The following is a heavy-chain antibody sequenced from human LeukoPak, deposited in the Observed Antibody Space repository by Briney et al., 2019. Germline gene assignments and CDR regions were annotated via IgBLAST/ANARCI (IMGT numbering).Heavy chain of an antibody. D-gene: IGHD1-26*01. V-gene: IGHV3-21*01. CDR2: ISSSSYI. CDR3: AKPTRGSGSFLIDF. CDR1: GFTFSSYS. J-gene: IGHJ4*02. Sequence: GGSLRLSCAASGFTFSSYSMNWVRQAPGKGLEWVSSISSSSYIYYADSVKGRFTISRDNAKNSLYLQMNSLRAEDTAVYYCAKPTRGSGSFLIDFWGQGTLVTVSS.